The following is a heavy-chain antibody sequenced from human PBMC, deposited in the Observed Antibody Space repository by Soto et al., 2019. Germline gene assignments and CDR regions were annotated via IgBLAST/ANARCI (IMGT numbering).Heavy chain of an antibody. J-gene: IGHJ4*02. Sequence: GGSLRLSCAASGFTFSSYSMNWVRQAPGKGLEWVSSISSSSSYIYYADSVKGRFTISRDNAKNSLYLQMNSLRAEDTAVYYCASSPRPWYSSGWASYFDYWGQGTLVTVSS. CDR2: ISSSSSYI. CDR3: ASSPRPWYSSGWASYFDY. D-gene: IGHD6-19*01. V-gene: IGHV3-21*01. CDR1: GFTFSSYS.